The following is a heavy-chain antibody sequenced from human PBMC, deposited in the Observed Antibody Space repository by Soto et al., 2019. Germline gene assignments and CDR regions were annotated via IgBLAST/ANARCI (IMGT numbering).Heavy chain of an antibody. CDR1: GFTVSSNS. V-gene: IGHV3-66*01. Sequence: HPGGSLSPSFAPSGFTVSSNSLGWLRQAPGWGLEWVSVIYSGGSTYYADSVKGRFTISRDNSKITFYLQMNSLRSDDTAVYYCASLTYYYDSSGYYGAYWGQGP. CDR2: IYSGGST. J-gene: IGHJ4*02. D-gene: IGHD3-22*01. CDR3: ASLTYYYDSSGYYGAY.